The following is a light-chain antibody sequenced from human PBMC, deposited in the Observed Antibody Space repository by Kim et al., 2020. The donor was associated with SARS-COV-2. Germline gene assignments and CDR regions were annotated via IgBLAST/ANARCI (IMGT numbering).Light chain of an antibody. CDR1: QSLAYSDGNIY. J-gene: IGKJ3*01. CDR2: KVS. Sequence: PASISCRSSQSLAYSDGNIYLNWFHQRPGQSPRRLIYKVSKRHSGVPDRFSRSGSGTDFTLQISRVEAEDVGVYYCMQGTHWPFTFGPGTKVDIK. V-gene: IGKV2-30*01. CDR3: MQGTHWPFT.